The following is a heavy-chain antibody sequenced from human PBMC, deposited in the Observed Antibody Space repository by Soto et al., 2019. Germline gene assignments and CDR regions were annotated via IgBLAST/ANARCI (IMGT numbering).Heavy chain of an antibody. CDR2: IYYSGST. V-gene: IGHV4-59*01. CDR1: WGSISIYY. J-gene: IGHJ5*02. D-gene: IGHD2-2*02. CDR3: ARDLGYCSSTSCYTPYNWFDP. Sequence: LXLTFTVSWGSISIYYWSWIRQPPGKGLEWIGYIYYSGSTNYNPSLKSRVTISVDTSKNQFSLKLSSVTAADTAVYYCARDLGYCSSTSCYTPYNWFDPWGQGTLVTVSS.